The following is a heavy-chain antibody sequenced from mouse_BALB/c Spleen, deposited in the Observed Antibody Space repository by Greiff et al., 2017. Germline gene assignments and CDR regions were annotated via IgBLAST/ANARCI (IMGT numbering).Heavy chain of an antibody. V-gene: IGHV8-12*01. Sequence: VKLVESGPGILQPSQTLSLTCSFSGFSLSTSGMGVSWIRQPSGKGLEWLAHIYWDDDKRYNPSLKSRLTISKDTSRNQVFLKITSVDTADTATYYCARRIRLYYYAMDYWGQGTSVTVSS. D-gene: IGHD3-2*02. CDR1: GFSLSTSGMG. CDR3: ARRIRLYYYAMDY. CDR2: IYWDDDK. J-gene: IGHJ4*01.